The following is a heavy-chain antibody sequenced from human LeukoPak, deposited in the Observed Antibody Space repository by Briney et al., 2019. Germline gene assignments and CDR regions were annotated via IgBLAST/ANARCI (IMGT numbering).Heavy chain of an antibody. CDR1: GGAFSGYF. CDR3: ARIAVAGLIRIDY. CDR2: IYHSGST. Sequence: SETLSLTCAVYGGAFSGYFWSWIRHPPGKGLEWIGSIYHSGSTYYNPSLKSRVTISVDTSKNQFSLKLSSVTAADTAVYYCARIAVAGLIRIDYWGQGTLVTVSS. J-gene: IGHJ4*02. V-gene: IGHV4-34*01. D-gene: IGHD6-19*01.